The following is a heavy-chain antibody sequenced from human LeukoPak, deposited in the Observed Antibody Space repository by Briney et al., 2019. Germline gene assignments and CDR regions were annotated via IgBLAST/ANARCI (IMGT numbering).Heavy chain of an antibody. CDR3: ARGLTEDSSGYRFDP. V-gene: IGHV4-39*07. Sequence: SETLSLTCTVSGGSISSSSYYWGWIRQPPGKGLEWFGSIYYSGSTYYNPSLKSRVTISVDTSKNQFSLKLSSVTAADTAVYYCARGLTEDSSGYRFDPWGQGTLVTVSS. J-gene: IGHJ5*02. CDR1: GGSISSSSYY. CDR2: IYYSGST. D-gene: IGHD3-22*01.